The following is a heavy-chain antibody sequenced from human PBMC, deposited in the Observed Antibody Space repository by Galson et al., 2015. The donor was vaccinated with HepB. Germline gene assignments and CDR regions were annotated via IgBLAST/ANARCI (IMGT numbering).Heavy chain of an antibody. CDR1: GFTFTSSA. Sequence: SVKVSCKASGFTFTSSAVQWVRQARGQRLEWIGWIVVGSGNPNYAQKFQERVTITRDISTSTAYMELSSLRSEDTAVYYCAAVGSSYYYYYMDVWGKGTTVTVSS. CDR2: IVVGSGNP. V-gene: IGHV1-58*01. CDR3: AAVGSSYYYYYMDV. J-gene: IGHJ6*03. D-gene: IGHD2-15*01.